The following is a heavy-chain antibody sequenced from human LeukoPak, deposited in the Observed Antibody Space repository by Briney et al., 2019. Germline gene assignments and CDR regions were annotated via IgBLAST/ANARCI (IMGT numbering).Heavy chain of an antibody. D-gene: IGHD2-15*01. J-gene: IGHJ6*02. V-gene: IGHV1-8*01. CDR2: TNPNSGNT. Sequence: ASVKVSCKASGYTFTSYDINWVRQATGQGLAWMGWTNPNSGNTGYAQKFQGRVTMTRNTSISTAYMELSSLRSEDTAVYYCAILEDIVVVVAATPNYYYYGMDVWGQGTTVTVSS. CDR1: GYTFTSYD. CDR3: AILEDIVVVVAATPNYYYYGMDV.